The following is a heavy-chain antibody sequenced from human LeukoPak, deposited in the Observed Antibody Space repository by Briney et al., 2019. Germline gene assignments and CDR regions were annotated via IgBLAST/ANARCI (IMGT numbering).Heavy chain of an antibody. V-gene: IGHV3-23*01. CDR1: GFTFSSYW. J-gene: IGHJ3*02. Sequence: GGSLRLSCAASGFTFSSYWMHWVRQAPGKGLEWVSATIGSGYNTYYADSVKGRFAISRDSSKNTLYLQMNSPRAEDTAVYYCAKGSGYYSRDAFDIWGQGTMVTVSS. D-gene: IGHD3-22*01. CDR3: AKGSGYYSRDAFDI. CDR2: TIGSGYNT.